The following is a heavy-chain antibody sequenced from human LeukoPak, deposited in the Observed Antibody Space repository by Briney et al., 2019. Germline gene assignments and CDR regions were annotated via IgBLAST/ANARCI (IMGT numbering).Heavy chain of an antibody. Sequence: PETLSLTCTVSGGSMSGRTSYWGCIRQPPGKGLEWMGCIYYSGSTYYNPSLKSRFTISVDTSKHQLSRKMNCVTAADTAVYYCARQGYYYDSSGYYWFVDYWGQGTLVTVSS. CDR3: ARQGYYYDSSGYYWFVDY. CDR2: IYYSGST. D-gene: IGHD3-22*01. V-gene: IGHV4-39*01. CDR1: GGSMSGRTSY. J-gene: IGHJ4*02.